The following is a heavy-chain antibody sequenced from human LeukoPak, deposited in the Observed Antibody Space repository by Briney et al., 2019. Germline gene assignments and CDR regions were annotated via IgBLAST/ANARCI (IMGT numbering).Heavy chain of an antibody. CDR1: GGTFSSYA. CDR2: IIPIFGTA. J-gene: IGHJ6*03. D-gene: IGHD6-19*01. Sequence: SVKVSCKASGGTFSSYAISWVRQAPGQGLEWMGGIIPIFGTANYAQKFQGRVTITAGESTSTAYMELSSLRSEDTAVYYCARDRWRPAVAGNYYYYMDVWGKGTTVTISS. CDR3: ARDRWRPAVAGNYYYYMDV. V-gene: IGHV1-69*13.